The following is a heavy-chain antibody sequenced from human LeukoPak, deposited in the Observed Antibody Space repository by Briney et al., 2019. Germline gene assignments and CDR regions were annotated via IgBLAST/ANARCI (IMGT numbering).Heavy chain of an antibody. CDR2: ICSSGTTI. Sequence: GGSLRLSCAASGFTFSGYYMSWVRQAPGKGLEWVSYICSSGTTINYADSVKGRFTISRDNAENSLYLQMNSLRVEDTAVYYCARDGTPIYSSGWVYMDVWGGGTTVTISS. V-gene: IGHV3-11*04. CDR3: ARDGTPIYSSGWVYMDV. CDR1: GFTFSGYY. D-gene: IGHD6-25*01. J-gene: IGHJ6*03.